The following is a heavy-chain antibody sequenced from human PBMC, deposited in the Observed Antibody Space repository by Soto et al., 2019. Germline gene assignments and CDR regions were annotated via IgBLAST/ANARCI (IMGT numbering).Heavy chain of an antibody. D-gene: IGHD6-13*01. Sequence: QVQVVQSGAEVKKPGSSVKVSCKSSGGTFSTYGINWVRQAPGQGLEWMGMIIPNFGTPTYAQKFRGRVSITADESTSTAYMELSSLTSDDTAFYYCARDGRSSSYDFWGQGTLVTVSS. V-gene: IGHV1-69*18. J-gene: IGHJ4*02. CDR2: IIPNFGTP. CDR1: GGTFSTYG. CDR3: ARDGRSSSYDF.